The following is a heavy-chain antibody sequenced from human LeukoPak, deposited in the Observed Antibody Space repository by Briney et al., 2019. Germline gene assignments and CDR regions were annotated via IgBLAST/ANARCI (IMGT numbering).Heavy chain of an antibody. J-gene: IGHJ6*03. CDR3: ARGPRITMVRGGQWYYYMDV. V-gene: IGHV1-46*01. CDR2: INPSGGST. Sequence: GASVKVSCKASGYTFTSYYIHWVRQAPGQGLEWMGLINPSGGSTNYAQKFQGRVTMTRDTSTSTVYMELSSLRPDDTAVYYCARGPRITMVRGGQWYYYMDVWGKGTTVTISS. CDR1: GYTFTSYY. D-gene: IGHD3-10*01.